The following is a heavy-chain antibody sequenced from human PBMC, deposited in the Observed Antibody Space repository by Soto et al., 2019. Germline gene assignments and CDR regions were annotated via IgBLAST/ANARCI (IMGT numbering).Heavy chain of an antibody. CDR3: ARGNLPRLEAFDI. Sequence: QVQLVQSGAEVKKPGASVKVSCKASGYTFTGHYIHWVRQAPGQGLEWMGWINPNNGGTKYAQNFQGWVTMTRDTAINTGYMDLSRLRSNDTAVYYCARGNLPRLEAFDIWGQGTMVTVSS. CDR1: GYTFTGHY. CDR2: INPNNGGT. J-gene: IGHJ3*02. V-gene: IGHV1-2*04.